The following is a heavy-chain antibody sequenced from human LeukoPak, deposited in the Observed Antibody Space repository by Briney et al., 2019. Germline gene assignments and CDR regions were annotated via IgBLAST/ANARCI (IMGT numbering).Heavy chain of an antibody. Sequence: PSETLSLTCTVSGGSISSSSYYWGWIRQPPGKGLEWIGSIYYSGSTYYNPSLKSRVTISVDTSKNQFSLKLSSVTAADTAVYYCARDIPPEKSDYWGQGTLVTVSS. V-gene: IGHV4-39*07. CDR3: ARDIPPEKSDY. CDR2: IYYSGST. D-gene: IGHD1-14*01. CDR1: GGSISSSSYY. J-gene: IGHJ4*02.